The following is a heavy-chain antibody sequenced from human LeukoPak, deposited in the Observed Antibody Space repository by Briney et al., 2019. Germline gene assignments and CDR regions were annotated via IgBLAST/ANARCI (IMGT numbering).Heavy chain of an antibody. Sequence: SETLSLTCTVSGGSISSSSYYWGWIRQPPGKGLEWIGSNYYSGSTNYNPSLKSRVTISVDTSKNQFSLKLSSVTAADTAVYYCARIREYSSSWGDSYFDYWGQGTLVTVSS. CDR1: GGSISSSSYY. D-gene: IGHD6-13*01. CDR3: ARIREYSSSWGDSYFDY. J-gene: IGHJ4*02. CDR2: NYYSGST. V-gene: IGHV4-39*07.